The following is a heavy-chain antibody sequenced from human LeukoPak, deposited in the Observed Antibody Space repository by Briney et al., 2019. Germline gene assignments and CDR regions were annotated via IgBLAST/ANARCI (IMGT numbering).Heavy chain of an antibody. D-gene: IGHD3-22*01. CDR3: AGSLYYYDSSGYYGGAFDY. CDR2: IYVSGRI. V-gene: IGHV4-4*07. J-gene: IGHJ4*02. CDR1: GGSISNLY. Sequence: SETLSLTCSVSGGSISNLYLSWIRQPAGKGLEWIGRIYVSGRIDYNPSLRSRVTMSVDTSKNQFSLKLSSVTAADTAVYYCAGSLYYYDSSGYYGGAFDYWGQGTLVTVSS.